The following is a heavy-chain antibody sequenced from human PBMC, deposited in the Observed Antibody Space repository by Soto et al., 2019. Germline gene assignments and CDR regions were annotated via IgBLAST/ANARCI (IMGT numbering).Heavy chain of an antibody. D-gene: IGHD2-15*01. V-gene: IGHV4-34*01. CDR3: ARRYCSDSYCSYFDY. Sequence: SETLSLTCAVYGGSVSGSFWSWIRQPPGKGLEWVGEINHSGTTSYSPSLESRVTTSIDTSKNQFSLRMSSVTAADTAIYYCARRYCSDSYCSYFDYWGRGTLVTVSS. J-gene: IGHJ4*02. CDR2: INHSGTT. CDR1: GGSVSGSF.